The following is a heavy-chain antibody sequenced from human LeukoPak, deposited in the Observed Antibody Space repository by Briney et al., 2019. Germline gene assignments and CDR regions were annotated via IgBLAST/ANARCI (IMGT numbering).Heavy chain of an antibody. CDR3: ARSHPGWTSFDY. Sequence: SETLSLTCTVSGGSISSYYWSWIRQPPGKGLEWIGYIYYSGSTNYNPSLKSRVTISVDTSKNQFSLKLSSVTAADTAVYYCARSHPGWTSFDYWGQETLVTVSS. V-gene: IGHV4-59*01. J-gene: IGHJ4*02. D-gene: IGHD3/OR15-3a*01. CDR1: GGSISSYY. CDR2: IYYSGST.